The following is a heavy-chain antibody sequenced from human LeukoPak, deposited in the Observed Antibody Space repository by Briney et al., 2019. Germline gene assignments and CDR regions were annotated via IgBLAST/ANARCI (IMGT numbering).Heavy chain of an antibody. Sequence: GESLRISCKGSGSRFTSYWISWVRQMPGKGLEWMGRIDPSDSYTNYSPSFQGHVTISADKSISTAYLQWSSPKASDTAMYYCAREDPLKNWFDPWGQGTLVTVSS. CDR2: IDPSDSYT. CDR3: AREDPLKNWFDP. CDR1: GSRFTSYW. V-gene: IGHV5-10-1*01. J-gene: IGHJ5*02.